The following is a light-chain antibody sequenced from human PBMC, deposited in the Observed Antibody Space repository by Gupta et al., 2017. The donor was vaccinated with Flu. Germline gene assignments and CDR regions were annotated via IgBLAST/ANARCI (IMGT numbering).Light chain of an antibody. CDR3: SSYAGSNNLV. CDR2: EVS. V-gene: IGLV2-8*01. Sequence: TSSDVGAYNYVSWYQQHPGKAPKLMIYEVSKRPSGVPDRFSGSKSGNTASQTVSGLQAEDEADYYCSSYAGSNNLVFGGGTKLTVL. CDR1: SSDVGAYNY. J-gene: IGLJ2*01.